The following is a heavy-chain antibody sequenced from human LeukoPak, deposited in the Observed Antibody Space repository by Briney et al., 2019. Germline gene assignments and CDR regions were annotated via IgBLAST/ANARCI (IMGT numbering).Heavy chain of an antibody. CDR2: INPSGDTT. CDR1: GYTFTSYY. V-gene: IGHV1-46*01. J-gene: IGHJ6*02. Sequence: GASVKVSCKASGYTFTSYYLHWVRQAPGQGLEWMGIINPSGDTTSYAQKFQGTVTMTRDTSTSTVFMELSSLRSEDTAVYYCARGSGVGATYYYYGMDVWGQGTTVNVSS. CDR3: ARGSGVGATYYYYGMDV. D-gene: IGHD1-26*01.